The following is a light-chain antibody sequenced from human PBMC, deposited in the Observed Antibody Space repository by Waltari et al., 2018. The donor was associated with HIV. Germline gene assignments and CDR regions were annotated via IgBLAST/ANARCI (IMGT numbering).Light chain of an antibody. CDR3: MQALQTPPWT. CDR2: LGS. J-gene: IGKJ1*01. Sequence: DAVMTQSPLSLAVTLGEPASVSCKSSQSLLHSYGYSFVDWYLQRPGQSPRLLIYLGSNRASGVPDRFSGSGSDTSFTLKISRVEAEDVGIYYCMQALQTPPWTFGQGTRVEIK. V-gene: IGKV2-28*01. CDR1: QSLLHSYGYSF.